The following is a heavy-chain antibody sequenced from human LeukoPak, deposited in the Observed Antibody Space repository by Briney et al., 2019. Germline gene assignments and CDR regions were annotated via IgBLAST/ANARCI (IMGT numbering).Heavy chain of an antibody. CDR3: ARVGIYNGFFGY. D-gene: IGHD5-24*01. V-gene: IGHV4-4*07. Sequence: PSETLSLTCTVSGGSFSSYYWSWIRQPARRGLEWIGRIYSSGSTNYNPSLESRVTMSVDTSKNQFSLKLSSVTAADTAVYYCARVGIYNGFFGYWGQGTLVTVSS. CDR1: GGSFSSYY. J-gene: IGHJ4*02. CDR2: IYSSGST.